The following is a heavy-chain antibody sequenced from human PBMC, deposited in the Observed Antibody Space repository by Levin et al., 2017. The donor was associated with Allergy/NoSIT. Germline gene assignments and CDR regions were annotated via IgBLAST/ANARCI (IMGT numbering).Heavy chain of an antibody. CDR1: GFRFSNYV. Sequence: GGSLRLSCVASGFRFSNYVMNWVRQAPGKGLEWVSGIVTSGESTYYADSVKGRFTISRDNSKNTVYLLMNSLRVEDTALYYCAKQHPSATYYYYAMDVWGQGTTVTVSS. V-gene: IGHV3-23*01. D-gene: IGHD2-21*01. J-gene: IGHJ6*02. CDR3: AKQHPSATYYYYAMDV. CDR2: IVTSGEST.